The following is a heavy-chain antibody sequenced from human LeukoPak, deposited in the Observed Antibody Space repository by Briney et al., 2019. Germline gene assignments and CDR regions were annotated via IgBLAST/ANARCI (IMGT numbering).Heavy chain of an antibody. V-gene: IGHV4-59*11. J-gene: IGHJ4*02. D-gene: IGHD5-18*01. CDR3: ARDQIGYGLDY. Sequence: SETLSLTCIVSSGSINNHYWSWIRQPPGKGQEWIGYIYDSWNTNYNPSLKSRVTISIDTSKNQFSLNLTSVTAADTAVYYCARDQIGYGLDYWGQGTLVTVSS. CDR1: SGSINNHY. CDR2: IYDSWNT.